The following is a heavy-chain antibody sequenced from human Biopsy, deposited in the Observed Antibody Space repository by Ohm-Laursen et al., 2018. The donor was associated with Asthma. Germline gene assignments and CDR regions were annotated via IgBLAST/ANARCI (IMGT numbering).Heavy chain of an antibody. CDR1: GGTFNYA. D-gene: IGHD3-9*01. Sequence: ASVKVSCKASGGTFNYAITWVRQAPGQGLEWMGWVNTGNGDTKYSQKFQGRVTITRDTSASTAYMELRSLRSEDTATYYCARTYYDFLTGQVKDVFGVWGQWTMVTVSS. V-gene: IGHV1-3*04. CDR3: ARTYYDFLTGQVKDVFGV. CDR2: VNTGNGDT. J-gene: IGHJ3*01.